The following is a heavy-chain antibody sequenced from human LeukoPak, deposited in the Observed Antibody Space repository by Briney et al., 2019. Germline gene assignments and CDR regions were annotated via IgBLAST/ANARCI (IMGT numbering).Heavy chain of an antibody. CDR2: IIPILGIA. J-gene: IGHJ6*02. CDR1: GGTFSSYA. D-gene: IGHD3-9*01. CDR3: AREQNYDILTGLNRADYYYYGMDV. V-gene: IGHV1-69*04. Sequence: SVKVSCKAYGGTFSSYAISWVRQAPGQGLEWMGRIIPILGIANYAQKFQGRVTITADKSTSTAYMELSSLRSEDTAVYYCAREQNYDILTGLNRADYYYYGMDVWGQGTTVTVSS.